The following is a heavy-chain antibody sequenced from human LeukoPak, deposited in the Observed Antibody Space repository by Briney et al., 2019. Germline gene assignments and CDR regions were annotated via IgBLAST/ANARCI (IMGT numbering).Heavy chain of an antibody. CDR1: GFTLSSYA. D-gene: IGHD4-17*01. V-gene: IGHV3-30*04. Sequence: GRSLRLSCAASGFTLSSYAMHWVRQAPGKGLEWVAVISYDGSNKYYADSVKGRFTISRDNSKNTLYLQMNSLRPEDTAVYYCAKDSTVTIFDYWGQGTLVTVSS. CDR3: AKDSTVTIFDY. CDR2: ISYDGSNK. J-gene: IGHJ4*02.